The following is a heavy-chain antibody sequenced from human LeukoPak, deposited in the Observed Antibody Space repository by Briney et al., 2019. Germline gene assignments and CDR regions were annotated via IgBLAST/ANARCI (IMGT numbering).Heavy chain of an antibody. V-gene: IGHV3-15*01. CDR2: IKSKTDGETT. CDR1: GFTFSNSW. CDR3: STISPQRGYIYGYYFDS. D-gene: IGHD5-18*01. J-gene: IGHJ4*02. Sequence: GGSLRLSRAASGFTFSNSWMNWVRQTPGKGLEWVGRIKSKTDGETTEYATPVKDRFTISRDESKATGYLQMNSLKTEDTAVYYCSTISPQRGYIYGYYFDSWGQGTLVTVSA.